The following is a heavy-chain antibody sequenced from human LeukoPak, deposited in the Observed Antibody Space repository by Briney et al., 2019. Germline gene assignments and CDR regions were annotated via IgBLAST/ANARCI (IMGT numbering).Heavy chain of an antibody. Sequence: PGGSLRLSCAASGFTFSSYEMNWVRQAPGKGLEWVSYISRGASTIYYADSVKGRFTISRDNARNSLYLRMNSLRAEDTAVYYCARGYCSGGNCYLDYWGQGTLVTVSA. V-gene: IGHV3-48*03. CDR2: ISRGASTI. CDR1: GFTFSSYE. D-gene: IGHD2-15*01. CDR3: ARGYCSGGNCYLDY. J-gene: IGHJ4*02.